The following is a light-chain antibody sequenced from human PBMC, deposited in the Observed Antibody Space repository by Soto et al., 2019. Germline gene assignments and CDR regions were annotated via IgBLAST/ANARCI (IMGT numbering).Light chain of an antibody. CDR1: QSISSY. V-gene: IGKV1-39*01. J-gene: IGKJ5*01. CDR2: AAS. CDR3: QQSYSTLIT. Sequence: EIQMTQSPSSLSASVGDRVTITCRASQSISSYLNWYQQKPGKAPKXLIYAASSLQSGVPSRFSGSGSGTDFTLTIRSLQPEDGATYDGQQSYSTLITFGQGTRLEIK.